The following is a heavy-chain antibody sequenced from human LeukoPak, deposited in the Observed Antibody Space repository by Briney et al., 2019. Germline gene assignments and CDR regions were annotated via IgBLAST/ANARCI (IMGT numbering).Heavy chain of an antibody. J-gene: IGHJ3*02. V-gene: IGHV4-61*02. CDR3: ARGPYSYDSSGAFDI. CDR2: ISSSGST. D-gene: IGHD3-22*01. Sequence: SETLSLTCTVSGDSISSGDYYWSWIQQPAGKGLEWIGRISSSGSTNYNPSLKSRVTISVDTSKNQFSLKLSSVTAADTAVYFCARGPYSYDSSGAFDIWGQGTMVTVSS. CDR1: GDSISSGDYY.